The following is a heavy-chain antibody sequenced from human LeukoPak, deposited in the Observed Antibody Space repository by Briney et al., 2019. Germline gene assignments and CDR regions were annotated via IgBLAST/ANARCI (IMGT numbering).Heavy chain of an antibody. CDR2: IYYSGST. Sequence: SETLSLTCTVSGGSISSSSYYWGWIRQPPGKGLEWIGSIYYSGSTYYNPSLKSRVTISVDTSKNQFSLKLSSVTAADTAVYYCARDKLPNYYDSSGYYAILEYFDYWGQGTLVTVSS. J-gene: IGHJ4*02. CDR1: GGSISSSSYY. V-gene: IGHV4-39*07. D-gene: IGHD3-22*01. CDR3: ARDKLPNYYDSSGYYAILEYFDY.